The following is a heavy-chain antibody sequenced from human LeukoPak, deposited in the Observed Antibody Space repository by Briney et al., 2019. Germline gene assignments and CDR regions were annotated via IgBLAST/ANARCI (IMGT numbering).Heavy chain of an antibody. CDR1: GFTFSSDS. D-gene: IGHD1-7*01. Sequence: GGSLRLSCAASGFTFSSDSMNWVRQAPGKGLEWVSYISSSSSTIYYADSVKGRFTISRDNAKNSLYLQMNSLRAEDTAVYYCARDPSQPAPYNWNYRHLGYWGQGTLVTVSS. CDR2: ISSSSSTI. V-gene: IGHV3-48*01. CDR3: ARDPSQPAPYNWNYRHLGY. J-gene: IGHJ4*02.